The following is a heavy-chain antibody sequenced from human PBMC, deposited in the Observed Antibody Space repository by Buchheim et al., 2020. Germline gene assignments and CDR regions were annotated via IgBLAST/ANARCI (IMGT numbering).Heavy chain of an antibody. CDR1: GFSFSRYG. Sequence: QVQLVESGGGVVQPGGSLRLSCVASGFSFSRYGFHWVRQAPGKGLEWVGVIWYDGNPKYSTDSVKGRFTISRDNSEKTVYVQVNCLRAEDTAVYYCARDHNYINGYYYMDVWGKGTT. V-gene: IGHV3-33*01. CDR3: ARDHNYINGYYYMDV. D-gene: IGHD4-11*01. CDR2: IWYDGNPK. J-gene: IGHJ6*03.